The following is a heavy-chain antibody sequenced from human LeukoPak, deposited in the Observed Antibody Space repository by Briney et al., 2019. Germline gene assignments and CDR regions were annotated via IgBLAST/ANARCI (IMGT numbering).Heavy chain of an antibody. Sequence: PGGSLRLSCAASGFTFSSYAMSWVRQAPGKGLEWVSAISGSGGSTYYADSVKGRFTISRDNSKNTLYLQMTSLRAEDTAVYYCAKDYYYDSSGYFDYWGQGTLVTVSS. CDR1: GFTFSSYA. CDR3: AKDYYYDSSGYFDY. V-gene: IGHV3-23*01. J-gene: IGHJ4*02. D-gene: IGHD3-22*01. CDR2: ISGSGGST.